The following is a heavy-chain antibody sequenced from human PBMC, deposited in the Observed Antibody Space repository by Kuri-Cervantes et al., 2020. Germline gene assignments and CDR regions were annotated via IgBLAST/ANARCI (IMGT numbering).Heavy chain of an antibody. D-gene: IGHD2-8*02. CDR2: IASKTDGGTT. Sequence: GESLKISCAASGITFSDAWMNWVRQAPGKGLEWVGRIASKTDGGTTDYAAPVKGRFTISKDVSKNTMYLQMNSLNADDTGVYYCTSSKTGAWEIGTWGQGTLVTVSS. V-gene: IGHV3-15*04. CDR1: GITFSDAW. J-gene: IGHJ1*01. CDR3: TSSKTGAWEIGT.